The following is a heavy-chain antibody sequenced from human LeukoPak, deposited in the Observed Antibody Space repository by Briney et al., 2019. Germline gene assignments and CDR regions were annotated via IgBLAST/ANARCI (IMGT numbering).Heavy chain of an antibody. Sequence: GGSLRLSCAASGFTFSSYGMHWVRQAPGKGLEWVAVIWYDGSNKCYVDSVKGRFTISRDNSKNTLYLQMNSLRAEDTAVYYCAKANYGDSTYGGFDYWGQGTLVTVSS. CDR2: IWYDGSNK. V-gene: IGHV3-33*06. D-gene: IGHD4-17*01. J-gene: IGHJ4*02. CDR1: GFTFSSYG. CDR3: AKANYGDSTYGGFDY.